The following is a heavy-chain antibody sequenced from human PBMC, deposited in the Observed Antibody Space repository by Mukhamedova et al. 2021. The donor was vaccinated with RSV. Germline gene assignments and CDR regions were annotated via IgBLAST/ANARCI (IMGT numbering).Heavy chain of an antibody. J-gene: IGHJ4*02. D-gene: IGHD3-10*01. Sequence: KGRFTISRDNSKNTLYLQMNSLRAEDTAAYYCAKVRGDYWGQGTLVTVSS. CDR3: AKVRGDY. V-gene: IGHV3-23*01.